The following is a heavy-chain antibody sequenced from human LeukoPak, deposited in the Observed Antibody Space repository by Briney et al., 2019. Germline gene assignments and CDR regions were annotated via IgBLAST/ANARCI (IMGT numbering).Heavy chain of an antibody. CDR3: VRKPVDY. Sequence: LSLTCAVSGGSISSGGYSWSWVRQAPGKGLEWVANLKEDGSEKYYVDSVKGRFTISRDNAKNSLFLQVNSLRAEDTAVYYCVRKPVDYWGQGTLVTVSS. CDR1: GGSISSGGYS. J-gene: IGHJ4*02. CDR2: LKEDGSEK. V-gene: IGHV3-7*03.